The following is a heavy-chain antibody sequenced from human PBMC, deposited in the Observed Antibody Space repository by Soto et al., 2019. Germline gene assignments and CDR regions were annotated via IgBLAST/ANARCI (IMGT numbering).Heavy chain of an antibody. J-gene: IGHJ3*02. V-gene: IGHV3-13*01. Sequence: GGSLRLSCAASGFTFSSYDMHWVRQATGKGLEWVSAIGTAGDTYYPGSVKGRFTISRENAKNSLYLQMNSLRAGDTTVYYCARGYCSGGSCYVLDAFDIWGQGTMVTVSS. CDR1: GFTFSSYD. CDR2: IGTAGDT. CDR3: ARGYCSGGSCYVLDAFDI. D-gene: IGHD2-15*01.